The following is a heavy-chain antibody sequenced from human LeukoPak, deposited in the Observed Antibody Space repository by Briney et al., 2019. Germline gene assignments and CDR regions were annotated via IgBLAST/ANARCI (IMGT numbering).Heavy chain of an antibody. Sequence: SETLSLTCTVSGGFISSDYWSWIRQPPGKGLEWIGYIYYSGSTNYNPSLKSRVTISVDTSKNQFSLKLSSVTAADTAVYYCARGVITFGGVIVNPFDYWGQGTLVTVSS. J-gene: IGHJ4*02. CDR3: ARGVITFGGVIVNPFDY. CDR1: GGFISSDY. D-gene: IGHD3-16*02. CDR2: IYYSGST. V-gene: IGHV4-59*01.